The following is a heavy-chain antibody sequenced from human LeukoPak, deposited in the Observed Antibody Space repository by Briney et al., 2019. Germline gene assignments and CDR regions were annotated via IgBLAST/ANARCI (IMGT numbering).Heavy chain of an antibody. J-gene: IGHJ4*02. Sequence: GGSLRLSCAASGFTFSSYSMNWVRQAPGKGLEWVSSISSSSSYIYYADSVKGRFTISRDNAKNSLYLQMNSLRAEDTAVYYCARDPNIAVADTLGYWGQGTLVTASS. D-gene: IGHD6-19*01. CDR1: GFTFSSYS. CDR3: ARDPNIAVADTLGY. CDR2: ISSSSSYI. V-gene: IGHV3-21*01.